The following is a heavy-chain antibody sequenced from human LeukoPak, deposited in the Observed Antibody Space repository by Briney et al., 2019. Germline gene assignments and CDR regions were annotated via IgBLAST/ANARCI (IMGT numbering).Heavy chain of an antibody. J-gene: IGHJ4*02. D-gene: IGHD1-26*01. Sequence: ASVKVSCKASGYTFTSYGISWVRQATGQGLEWMGWMNPNSGNTGYAQKFQGRVTITRNTSISTAYMELSSLRSEDTAVYYCARVAVGALWRWGQGTLVTVSS. CDR1: GYTFTSYG. CDR2: MNPNSGNT. CDR3: ARVAVGALWR. V-gene: IGHV1-8*03.